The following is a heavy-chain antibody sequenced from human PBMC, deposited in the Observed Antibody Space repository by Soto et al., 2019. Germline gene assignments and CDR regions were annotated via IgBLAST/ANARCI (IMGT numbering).Heavy chain of an antibody. D-gene: IGHD6-19*01. CDR3: AGRIGWESEF. J-gene: IGHJ4*02. CDR1: GLTLGDYW. V-gene: IGHV3-7*05. CDR2: IGKDGSEK. Sequence: EVQLVESGGGLVQPGGSLRLSCAGSGLTLGDYWMNWVRQAPGKGPEWVANIGKDGSEKNYVDSVNGRFTISRDNAKNSLYLQMNSLKVEDTAVYFCAGRIGWESEFWGPGTHVTVSS.